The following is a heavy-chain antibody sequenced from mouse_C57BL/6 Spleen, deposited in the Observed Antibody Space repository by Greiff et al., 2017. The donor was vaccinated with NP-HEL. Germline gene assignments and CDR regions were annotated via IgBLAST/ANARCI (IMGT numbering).Heavy chain of an antibody. CDR1: GYAFSSSW. V-gene: IGHV1-82*01. CDR3: ARSGYYGSRWYFDV. J-gene: IGHJ1*03. CDR2: IYPGDGDT. D-gene: IGHD1-1*01. Sequence: VQLQQSGPELVKPGASVKISCKASGYAFSSSWMNWVKQRPGKGLEWIGRIYPGDGDTNYNGKFKGKATLTADKSSSTAYMQLSSLTSEDSAVYFCARSGYYGSRWYFDVWGTGTTVTVSS.